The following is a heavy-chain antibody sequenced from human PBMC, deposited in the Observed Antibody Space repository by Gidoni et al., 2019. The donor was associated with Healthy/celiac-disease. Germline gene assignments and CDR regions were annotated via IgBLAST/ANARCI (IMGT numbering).Heavy chain of an antibody. CDR2: IYYSGST. D-gene: IGHD6-19*01. CDR3: ARHAQSMGRGENAFDI. Sequence: QLQLQESGPGLVKPSETLSLTCTVSGGSISSSSYYWGWIRQPPGKGLEWIGSIYYSGSTYYNPSLKSRVTISVDTSKNQFSLKLSSVTAADTAVYYCARHAQSMGRGENAFDIWGQGTMVTVSS. CDR1: GGSISSSSYY. V-gene: IGHV4-39*01. J-gene: IGHJ3*02.